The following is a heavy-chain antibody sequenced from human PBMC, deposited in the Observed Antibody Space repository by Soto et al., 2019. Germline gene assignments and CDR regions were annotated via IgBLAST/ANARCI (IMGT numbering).Heavy chain of an antibody. J-gene: IGHJ6*02. D-gene: IGHD6-13*01. CDR3: TSPLSAQQLRVNDYYYGMDV. Sequence: GGSLRLSCAASGFTFSGSAMHWVRQASGKGLEWVGRIRSKANSYATAYAASVKGRFTISRDDSKNTAYLQMNSLKTEDTAVYYCTSPLSAQQLRVNDYYYGMDVWGQGTTVTVSS. CDR2: IRSKANSYAT. V-gene: IGHV3-73*01. CDR1: GFTFSGSA.